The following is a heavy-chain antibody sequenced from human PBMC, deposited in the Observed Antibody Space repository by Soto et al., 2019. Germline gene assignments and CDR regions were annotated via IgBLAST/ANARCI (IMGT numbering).Heavy chain of an antibody. D-gene: IGHD3-3*01. J-gene: IGHJ4*02. CDR3: TRWLSGDYTHFDY. CDR1: GFTFSDSA. CDR2: IRSKPKNYTT. V-gene: IGHV3-73*01. Sequence: EVQLVESGGGLVQPGRSLTLSCATSGFTFSDSAVHWVRLASGKGLEWVGRIRSKPKNYTTTYSTSVRGRFTISRDDSKKMAYLQMDSLQTEDTAVYFCTRWLSGDYTHFDYWGQGTLVTVSS.